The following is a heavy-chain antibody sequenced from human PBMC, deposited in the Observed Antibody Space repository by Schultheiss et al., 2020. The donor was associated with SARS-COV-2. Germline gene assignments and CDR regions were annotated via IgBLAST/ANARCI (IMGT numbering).Heavy chain of an antibody. CDR3: AREVGATPEYFQH. J-gene: IGHJ1*01. V-gene: IGHV1-18*04. D-gene: IGHD1-26*01. Sequence: ASVKVSCKASGYTFTNYGISWVRQAPGQGLEWMGWISAYNGNTNYAQKLQGRVTMTRDTSISTAYMELSRLRSDDTAVYYCAREVGATPEYFQHWGQGTLVTVSS. CDR2: ISAYNGNT. CDR1: GYTFTNYG.